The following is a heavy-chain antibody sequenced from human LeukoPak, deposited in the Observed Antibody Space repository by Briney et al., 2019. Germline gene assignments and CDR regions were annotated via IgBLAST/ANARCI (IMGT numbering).Heavy chain of an antibody. Sequence: ASVKVSFTASGYTFTAYYMHWVRQAPGQGLEWMGWIDPNGGGTTYAQKFQGRVTMARDTSITTAYMELSRLTSDDTAVYYCARGGGIAAAGTRFDYWGQGTLVTVSS. V-gene: IGHV1-2*02. D-gene: IGHD6-13*01. J-gene: IGHJ4*02. CDR1: GYTFTAYY. CDR2: IDPNGGGT. CDR3: ARGGGIAAAGTRFDY.